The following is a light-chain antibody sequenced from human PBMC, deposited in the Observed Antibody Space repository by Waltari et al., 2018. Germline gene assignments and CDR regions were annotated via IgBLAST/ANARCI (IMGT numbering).Light chain of an antibody. J-gene: IGKJ4*01. CDR1: QSISRW. CDR3: QQYSSSPLT. Sequence: DIQMTQSPSTLSASVGDSVTMTCRASQSISRWVAWYQQKPGKAPKLRIYEASSLESGVPSRFSGSGSATEFTLTISSLQPDDFATYHCQQYSSSPLTFGGGTKVEIK. V-gene: IGKV1-5*03. CDR2: EAS.